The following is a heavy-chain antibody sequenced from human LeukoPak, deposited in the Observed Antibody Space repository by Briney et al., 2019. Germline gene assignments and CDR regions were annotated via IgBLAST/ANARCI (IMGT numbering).Heavy chain of an antibody. V-gene: IGHV1-24*01. CDR1: GYTLTELS. D-gene: IGHD5-18*01. CDR2: FDPEDGET. CDR3: ATAGYTAGRAFDI. J-gene: IGHJ3*02. Sequence: ASVKVSXKVSGYTLTELSMHWVRQAPGKGLEWMGGFDPEDGETIYAQKFQGRVTMTEDTSTDTAYMELSSLRSEDTAVYYCATAGYTAGRAFDIWGQGTMVTVSS.